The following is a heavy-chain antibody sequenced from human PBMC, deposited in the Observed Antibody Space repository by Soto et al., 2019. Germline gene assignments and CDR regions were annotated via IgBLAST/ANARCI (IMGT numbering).Heavy chain of an antibody. J-gene: IGHJ5*02. V-gene: IGHV4-39*01. CDR2: AYFSGTT. CDR3: ARREKRNTNGWRVGFDP. CDR1: GGSISSSTYY. Sequence: SETLSLTCILSGGSISSSTYYWDRIRQPPGKGLEWIGSAYFSGTTYYNPSLKSRVPMSIDTSKDQFSLKLSFMTAADAALYYCARREKRNTNGWRVGFDPWGQGSLVTVS. D-gene: IGHD6-19*01.